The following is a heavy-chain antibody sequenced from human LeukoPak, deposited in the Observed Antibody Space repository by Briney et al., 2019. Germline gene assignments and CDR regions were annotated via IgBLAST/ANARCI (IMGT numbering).Heavy chain of an antibody. Sequence: GESLKISCKGSGYSFTSYWIGWVRQMPGKGLEWMGTIYPGDSDTRYSPSFQGQVTISADKSISTAYLQWSSLKASDTAMYYCARLRGSGYDFGPFDYWGQGTLVTVSS. V-gene: IGHV5-51*01. CDR3: ARLRGSGYDFGPFDY. CDR2: IYPGDSDT. CDR1: GYSFTSYW. J-gene: IGHJ4*02. D-gene: IGHD5-12*01.